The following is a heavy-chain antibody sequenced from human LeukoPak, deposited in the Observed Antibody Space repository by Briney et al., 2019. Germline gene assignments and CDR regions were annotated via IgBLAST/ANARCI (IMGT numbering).Heavy chain of an antibody. Sequence: GASVKVSCKASGYTFTSYDINWVRQATGQGLEWMGWMNPNSGNTDYARKFQGRVTMTRDTSISTAYMELTRLRSDDTAVYFCARGSDYDDYFYMDFWGKGTTVTVSS. CDR3: ARGSDYDDYFYMDF. J-gene: IGHJ6*03. V-gene: IGHV1-8*01. CDR1: GYTFTSYD. CDR2: MNPNSGNT.